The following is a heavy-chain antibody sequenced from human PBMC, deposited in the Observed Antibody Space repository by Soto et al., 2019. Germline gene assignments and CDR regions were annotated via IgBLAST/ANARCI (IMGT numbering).Heavy chain of an antibody. D-gene: IGHD2-2*02. CDR2: IIPIFGTA. CDR3: ARGGYCSSTSCYISYYYGMDV. Sequence: SVKVSCKASGGTFSSYAISWVRQAPGQGLEWMGGIIPIFGTANYAQKFQGRVTITADESTSTAYMELSSLRSEDTAVYYCARGGYCSSTSCYISYYYGMDVWGQGTTVTVSS. V-gene: IGHV1-69*13. CDR1: GGTFSSYA. J-gene: IGHJ6*02.